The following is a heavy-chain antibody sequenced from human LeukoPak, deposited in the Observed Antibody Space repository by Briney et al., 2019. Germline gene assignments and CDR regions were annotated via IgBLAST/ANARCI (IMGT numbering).Heavy chain of an antibody. CDR2: INPNSGGT. V-gene: IGHV1-2*02. Sequence: ASVKVSCKASGYTFTGYYMHWVRQAPGQGLEWMGWINPNSGGTNYAQKFQGRVTMTRDTSISTAYMELSSLRSEDTAVYYCARDTTYCSSTSCYALYYYYGMDVWGQGTTVTVSS. CDR3: ARDTTYCSSTSCYALYYYYGMDV. J-gene: IGHJ6*02. CDR1: GYTFTGYY. D-gene: IGHD2-2*01.